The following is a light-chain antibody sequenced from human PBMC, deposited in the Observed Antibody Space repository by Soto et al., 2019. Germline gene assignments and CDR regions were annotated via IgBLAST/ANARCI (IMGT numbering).Light chain of an antibody. J-gene: IGKJ4*02. V-gene: IGKV3-20*01. CDR1: QSLSNNY. CDR3: QQYETFHRT. Sequence: EIVLTQSPGTLSLSPGDRATLSCSASQSLSNNYLAWYQQKSGQAPRLLIYGASRRATDIPDSFSGSGSGADFTLTITRLEHADFAVYFCQQYETFHRTCGRGTKVE. CDR2: GAS.